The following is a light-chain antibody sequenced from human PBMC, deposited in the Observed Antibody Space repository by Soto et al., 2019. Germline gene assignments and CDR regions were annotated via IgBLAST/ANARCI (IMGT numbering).Light chain of an antibody. CDR2: EVS. V-gene: IGLV2-14*01. CDR1: SSDVGGYNY. CDR3: SSYTSSSTRGV. Sequence: QSVLTQPASVSGSPGQSITISCTGTSSDVGGYNYVSWYQQHPGKAPKLMIYEVSNRPSGVYNRFSGSKSGNTASLTISGLQAEDEADYYCSSYTSSSTRGVFGGGTKLTVL. J-gene: IGLJ3*02.